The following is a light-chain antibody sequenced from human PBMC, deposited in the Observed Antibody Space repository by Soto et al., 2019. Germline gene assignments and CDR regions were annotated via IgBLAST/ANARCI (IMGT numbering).Light chain of an antibody. V-gene: IGKV1-17*01. Sequence: DIQMTQSPTSLSASVGDRVTITCRASQAIRNDLGWYQQKPAKAPKRLIYAASSLQSGVPSRFIGSGSGTEFTLTISSLQPEDSATYYCLQHHTYPRTFGQGTKVEIK. CDR2: AAS. CDR3: LQHHTYPRT. J-gene: IGKJ1*01. CDR1: QAIRND.